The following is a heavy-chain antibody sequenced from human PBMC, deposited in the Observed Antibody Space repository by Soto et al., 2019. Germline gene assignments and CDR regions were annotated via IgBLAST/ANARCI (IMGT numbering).Heavy chain of an antibody. V-gene: IGHV3-23*01. CDR1: GFTFSGYA. Sequence: PGGSLRLSCAASGFTFSGYAMTWVRQAPGKGLEWVSSITGSGTSTYYADSVKGRFIISRDNSKNTVSLQMNSLRADDTAVYYCGKSTEFYYYTMDVWGQGTTVTVSS. CDR2: ITGSGTST. J-gene: IGHJ6*02. CDR3: GKSTEFYYYTMDV.